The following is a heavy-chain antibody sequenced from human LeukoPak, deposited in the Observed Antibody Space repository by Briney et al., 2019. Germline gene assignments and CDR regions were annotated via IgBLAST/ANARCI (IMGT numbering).Heavy chain of an antibody. J-gene: IGHJ4*02. CDR1: GGSISSSSYY. CDR3: ARHYLGTTVTTFGY. V-gene: IGHV4-39*01. CDR2: IYYSGST. Sequence: SETLSLTCTVSGGSISSSSYYWGWIRQPPGKGLDWIGSIYYSGSTYYNPSLKSRVTISVDTSKNQFSLKPSSVTAADTAVYYCARHYLGTTVTTFGYWGQGTLVTVSS. D-gene: IGHD4-17*01.